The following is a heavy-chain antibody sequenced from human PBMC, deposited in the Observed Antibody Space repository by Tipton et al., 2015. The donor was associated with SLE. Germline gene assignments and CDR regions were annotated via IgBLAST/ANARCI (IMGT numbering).Heavy chain of an antibody. CDR3: ASHFSSESWSGYYKGGHYFDY. V-gene: IGHV4-59*12. Sequence: LRLSCTVSDGSISDYYWSWIRQPPGERLEWIGNIHYSGTTTYNPSLRTRVTLSVDTSKNQFSLKLSSVTAADTAVYYCASHFSSESWSGYYKGGHYFDYWGQGTLVTVSP. CDR2: IHYSGTT. D-gene: IGHD3-3*01. CDR1: DGSISDYY. J-gene: IGHJ4*02.